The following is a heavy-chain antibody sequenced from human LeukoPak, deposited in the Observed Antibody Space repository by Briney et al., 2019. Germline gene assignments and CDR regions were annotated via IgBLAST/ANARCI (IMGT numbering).Heavy chain of an antibody. Sequence: SQTLSLTCTVSGDSISSGGYYWSWIRQHPGKGLEWIGYIYYSGSTNYNPSLKSRVTISVDTSKNQFSLKLSSVTAADTAVYYCARAPWGNFLDYWGQGTLVTVSS. CDR2: IYYSGST. J-gene: IGHJ4*02. D-gene: IGHD3-16*01. CDR3: ARAPWGNFLDY. CDR1: GDSISSGGYY. V-gene: IGHV4-31*03.